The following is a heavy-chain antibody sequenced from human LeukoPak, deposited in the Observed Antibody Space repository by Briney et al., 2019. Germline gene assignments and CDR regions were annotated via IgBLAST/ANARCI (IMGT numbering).Heavy chain of an antibody. V-gene: IGHV3-30*02. CDR3: AKATVSSSLGVYYFDY. D-gene: IGHD6-13*01. CDR2: IWYGGSEK. CDR1: GFTFSSYG. Sequence: GGSLRLSCAASGFTFSSYGMHWVRQAPGKGLEWVAVIWYGGSEKYYADSVKGRFTISRDNSKNTVFLQMNSLRIEDTAVYYCAKATVSSSLGVYYFDYWGQGTLVTVSS. J-gene: IGHJ4*02.